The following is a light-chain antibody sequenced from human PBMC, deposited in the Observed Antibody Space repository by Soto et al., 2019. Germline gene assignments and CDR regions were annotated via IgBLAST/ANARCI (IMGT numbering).Light chain of an antibody. Sequence: EIVLTQSPATLSLSPGERATLSCRASQSVSSYLAWYQQKPGQAPRLLMYDASNRATGIPARFSGSGSETDFTLTISSLEPEDFAGYYCQQRSNWPPGLTFGGGTKVEIK. CDR1: QSVSSY. CDR3: QQRSNWPPGLT. J-gene: IGKJ4*01. CDR2: DAS. V-gene: IGKV3-11*01.